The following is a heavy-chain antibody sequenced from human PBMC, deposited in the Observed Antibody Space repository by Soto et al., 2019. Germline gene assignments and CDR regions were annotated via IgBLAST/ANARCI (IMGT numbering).Heavy chain of an antibody. Sequence: PSQTLSLTCDISGDSVSSNSAAWNWIRQSPSRGLEWLGRTYYRSKWYNDYAVSVKSRITIKPDTSKNQFSLQLNSVTPEDTAVYYCARGGPTPPYTSRWSFDSWGQGTLVTVSS. CDR3: ARGGPTPPYTSRWSFDS. CDR2: TYYRSKWYN. CDR1: GDSVSSNSAA. D-gene: IGHD6-13*01. V-gene: IGHV6-1*01. J-gene: IGHJ4*02.